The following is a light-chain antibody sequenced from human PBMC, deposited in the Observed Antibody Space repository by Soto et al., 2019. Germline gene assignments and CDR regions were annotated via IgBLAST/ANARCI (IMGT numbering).Light chain of an antibody. J-gene: IGKJ2*01. CDR3: QQSGSSPRT. V-gene: IGKV3-20*01. CDR2: DAS. CDR1: QSVRNVY. Sequence: EIVLTQSPGTLSLSPGEGATLSCRASQSVRNVYLAWYQQKPGQAPRLPIYDASNRATGIPDRFSGSGSGTDFTLTINRLEPEDFAVYYCQQSGSSPRTFGQGTQLEIK.